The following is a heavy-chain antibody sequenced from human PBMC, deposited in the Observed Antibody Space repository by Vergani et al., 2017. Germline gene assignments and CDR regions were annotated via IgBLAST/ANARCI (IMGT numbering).Heavy chain of an antibody. CDR2: ISYDGSNK. Sequence: QVQLVESGGGVVQPGRSLRLSCAASGFTFSSYGMHWVRQAPGKGLEWVAVISYDGSNKYYADSVKGRFTISRDNSKNTLYLQMNSLRAEDTAVYYCAKERVCSSTSCYTGYYYYGMDVWGQGP. J-gene: IGHJ6*02. CDR1: GFTFSSYG. CDR3: AKERVCSSTSCYTGYYYYGMDV. D-gene: IGHD2-2*02. V-gene: IGHV3-30*18.